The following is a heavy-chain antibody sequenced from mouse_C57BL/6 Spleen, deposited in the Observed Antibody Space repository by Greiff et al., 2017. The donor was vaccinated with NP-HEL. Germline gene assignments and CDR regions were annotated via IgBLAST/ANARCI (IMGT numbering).Heavy chain of an antibody. CDR2: IYPGDGDT. Sequence: VQLQESGAELVKPGASVKISCKASGYAFSSYWMNWVKQRPGKGLEWIGQIYPGDGDTNYNGKFKGKATLTADKSSSTAYMQLSSLTSEDSAVYFCARWSTTVVDAMDYWGQGTSVTVSS. J-gene: IGHJ4*01. CDR1: GYAFSSYW. V-gene: IGHV1-80*01. CDR3: ARWSTTVVDAMDY. D-gene: IGHD1-1*01.